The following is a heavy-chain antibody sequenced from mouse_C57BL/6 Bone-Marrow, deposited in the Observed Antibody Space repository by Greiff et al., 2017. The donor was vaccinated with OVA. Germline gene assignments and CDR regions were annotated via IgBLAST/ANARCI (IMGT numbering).Heavy chain of an antibody. CDR3: ARRYYV. Sequence: EVQLQQSGPELVKPGASVKISCKASGYTFTDYYMNWVKQSHGKSLEWIGDINPNNGGTSYNQKFKGKATLTVDKSSSTAYMELRSLTSEDSAVYYCARRYYVWGTGTTVTVSS. J-gene: IGHJ1*03. CDR2: INPNNGGT. V-gene: IGHV1-26*01. CDR1: GYTFTDYY. D-gene: IGHD1-1*01.